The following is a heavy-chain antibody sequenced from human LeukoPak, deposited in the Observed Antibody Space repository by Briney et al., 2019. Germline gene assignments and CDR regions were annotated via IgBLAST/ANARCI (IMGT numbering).Heavy chain of an antibody. J-gene: IGHJ4*02. CDR2: ISGSGGST. Sequence: GGSLRLSCAASGFTFSSYAMSWVRQAPGKGLEWVSAISGSGGSTYYADSVKGRFTISRDNSKNTLYLQMNSLRAEDTAVYNCARTPKPNYGSGSTALLDYWGQGTLVTVSS. D-gene: IGHD3-10*01. V-gene: IGHV3-23*01. CDR3: ARTPKPNYGSGSTALLDY. CDR1: GFTFSSYA.